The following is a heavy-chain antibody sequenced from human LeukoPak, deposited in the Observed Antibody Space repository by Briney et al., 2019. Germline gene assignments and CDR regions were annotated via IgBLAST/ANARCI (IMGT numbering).Heavy chain of an antibody. Sequence: SETLSLTCAVYGGSFSGYYWSWIRQPPGKGPEWIGEINHSVSTNYNPSLKSRVTISVDTSKNQFSLKLSSVTAADTAVYYCARGRDNRLVPQYGMDVWGKGTTVTVSS. J-gene: IGHJ6*04. V-gene: IGHV4-34*01. D-gene: IGHD1-1*01. CDR1: GGSFSGYY. CDR3: ARGRDNRLVPQYGMDV. CDR2: INHSVST.